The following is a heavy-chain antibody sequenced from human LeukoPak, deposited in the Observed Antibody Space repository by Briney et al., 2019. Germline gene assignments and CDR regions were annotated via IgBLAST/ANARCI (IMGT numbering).Heavy chain of an antibody. CDR3: ASRRPYSSSSFDY. Sequence: ASVKVSCKASGYTFTGYYMHWVRQAPGQGLEWMGWINPNSGDTNYAQKFQGRVTMTRDTSISTAYMELSRLRCDDTAVYYCASRRPYSSSSFDYWGQGTLVTVSS. CDR1: GYTFTGYY. D-gene: IGHD6-13*01. V-gene: IGHV1-2*02. CDR2: INPNSGDT. J-gene: IGHJ4*02.